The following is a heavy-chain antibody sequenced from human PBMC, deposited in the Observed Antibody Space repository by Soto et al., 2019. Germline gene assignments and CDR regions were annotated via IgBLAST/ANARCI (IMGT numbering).Heavy chain of an antibody. Sequence: GGSLRLSCAASGFIFSDYYMSWVRQTPGKGPEWISYISTRSTYTNYADSVKGRFTISRDNTKNSLYLQMDSLRVEDTAVYYCARDLAWKRGKVGRYYYGMDVWGQGTSVTVSS. CDR3: ARDLAWKRGKVGRYYYGMDV. J-gene: IGHJ6*02. CDR1: GFIFSDYY. D-gene: IGHD1-1*01. CDR2: ISTRSTYT. V-gene: IGHV3-11*06.